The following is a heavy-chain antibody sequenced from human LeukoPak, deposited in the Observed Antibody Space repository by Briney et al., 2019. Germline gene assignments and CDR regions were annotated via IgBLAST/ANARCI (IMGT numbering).Heavy chain of an antibody. CDR2: IRYDGSNK. CDR3: AKDQIAAATKDY. CDR1: GFTFSSYG. Sequence: GGSLRLSCAASGFTFSSYGMHWVRQAPGKGLEWVAFIRYDGSNKYYADSVKGRFTISRDNSKNTLYLQMNSLRADDTAVYYCAKDQIAAATKDYWGQGTLVTVSS. D-gene: IGHD6-13*01. J-gene: IGHJ4*02. V-gene: IGHV3-30*02.